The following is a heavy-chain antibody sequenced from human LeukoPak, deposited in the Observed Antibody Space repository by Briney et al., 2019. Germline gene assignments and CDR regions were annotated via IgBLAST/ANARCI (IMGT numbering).Heavy chain of an antibody. J-gene: IGHJ5*02. CDR3: ARGITWASYSSLYDP. CDR2: TYYRSKWYN. D-gene: IGHD6-13*01. Sequence: SQTLSLTCALSGDSFSSNSAAWNWIRQSPSRGLEWLGSTYYRSKWYNDYAESVKSLITINPDTSKNQFSLQLNTVTPENTAVYYCARGITWASYSSLYDPWGQGTLVTVSS. CDR1: GDSFSSNSAA. V-gene: IGHV6-1*01.